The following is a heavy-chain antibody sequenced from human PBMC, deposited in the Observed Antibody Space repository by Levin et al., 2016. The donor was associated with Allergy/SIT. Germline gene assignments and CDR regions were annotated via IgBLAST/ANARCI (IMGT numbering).Heavy chain of an antibody. CDR3: ARDHSSLAVPLNYLNY. Sequence: WVRQAPGQRLEWMGWINAGNGNTKYSQQFQGRVTITRDTSASTAYMELSSLRSEDTAVYYCARDHSSLAVPLNYLNYWGQGTLVTVSS. V-gene: IGHV1-3*01. D-gene: IGHD5-24*01. J-gene: IGHJ4*02. CDR2: INAGNGNT.